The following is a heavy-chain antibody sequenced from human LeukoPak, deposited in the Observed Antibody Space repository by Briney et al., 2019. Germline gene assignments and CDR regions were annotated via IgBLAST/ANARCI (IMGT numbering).Heavy chain of an antibody. Sequence: ASVKVSCRASGGTFSIYAISCVRQAPGQGLECVGGIIPSFGTANYAQKFQGRVTITEDKSTSTAYVVVSSLTSEDTAVYYCARLGSYLTELNAFDIWGQGTMVTVSS. CDR3: ARLGSYLTELNAFDI. CDR2: IIPSFGTA. J-gene: IGHJ3*02. D-gene: IGHD1-26*01. CDR1: GGTFSIYA. V-gene: IGHV1-69*06.